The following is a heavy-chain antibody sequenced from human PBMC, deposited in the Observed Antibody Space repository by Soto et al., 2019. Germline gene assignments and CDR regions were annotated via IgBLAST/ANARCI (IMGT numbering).Heavy chain of an antibody. CDR3: ASVVVAATHGTDHDS. Sequence: QAQLVQSGADMKTPGDSVKVSCKASGFTFTMYGFSWVRQAPGQGLEWMGWISAYRGNTNYAPKFQDRVTMTTDTSTSTAYMGLGSLRSDDTAVYYCASVVVAATHGTDHDSWGQGTLVIVSS. CDR2: ISAYRGNT. V-gene: IGHV1-18*01. CDR1: GFTFTMYG. J-gene: IGHJ5*01. D-gene: IGHD2-15*01.